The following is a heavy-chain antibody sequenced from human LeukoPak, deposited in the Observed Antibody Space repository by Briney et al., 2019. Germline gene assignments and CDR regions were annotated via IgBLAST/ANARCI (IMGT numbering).Heavy chain of an antibody. CDR1: GGSISSHY. CDR3: ARGTGFYDSGGHYYWGYFDS. J-gene: IGHJ4*02. D-gene: IGHD3-22*01. V-gene: IGHV4-59*11. CDR2: MYYSGTT. Sequence: PSETLSLTCTVSGGSISSHYWSWFRQTPGERPEWIAYMYYSGTTNCSPSLKSRVTISIDSSKNQFSLKLSSVTAADTAIYYCARGTGFYDSGGHYYWGYFDSWGQGTLVPVSS.